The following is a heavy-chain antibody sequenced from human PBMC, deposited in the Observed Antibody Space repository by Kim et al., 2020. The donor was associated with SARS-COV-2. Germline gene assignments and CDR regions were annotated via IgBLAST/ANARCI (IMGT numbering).Heavy chain of an antibody. V-gene: IGHV3-53*01. J-gene: IGHJ3*02. CDR3: ARDLRVVVPAAIGDAFDI. Sequence: GGSLRLSCAASGFTVSSNYMSWVRQAPGKGLEWVSVIYSGGSTYYADSVKGRFTISRDNSKNTLYLQMNSLRAEDTAVYYCARDLRVVVPAAIGDAFDIWGQGTMVTVSS. D-gene: IGHD2-2*02. CDR2: IYSGGST. CDR1: GFTVSSNY.